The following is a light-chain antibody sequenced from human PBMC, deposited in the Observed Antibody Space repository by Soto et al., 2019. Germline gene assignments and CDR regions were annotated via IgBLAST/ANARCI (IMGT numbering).Light chain of an antibody. Sequence: QSVLTQSASVSGSPGQSITISCTGASSDVGNYNYVSWFQQHPGKAPKLLIYEVTTRPSGVSNRFSGSKSGDTASLTISGLQAEDEADYFCSSYTSTSTLFVFGTGTKVTV. V-gene: IGLV2-14*01. J-gene: IGLJ1*01. CDR2: EVT. CDR1: SSDVGNYNY. CDR3: SSYTSTSTLFV.